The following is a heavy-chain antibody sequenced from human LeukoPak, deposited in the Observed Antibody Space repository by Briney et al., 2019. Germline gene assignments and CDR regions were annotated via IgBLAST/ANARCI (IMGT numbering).Heavy chain of an antibody. CDR1: GFTFSSYW. J-gene: IGHJ4*02. V-gene: IGHV3-21*01. CDR3: ARDRLDYYDSSGLDY. CDR2: ISSSSSYI. Sequence: GGSLRLSCAASGFTFSSYWMSWVRQAPGKGLEWVSSISSSSSYIYYADSVKGRFTISRDNAKNSLYLQMNSLRAEDTAVYYCARDRLDYYDSSGLDYWGQGTLVTVSS. D-gene: IGHD3-22*01.